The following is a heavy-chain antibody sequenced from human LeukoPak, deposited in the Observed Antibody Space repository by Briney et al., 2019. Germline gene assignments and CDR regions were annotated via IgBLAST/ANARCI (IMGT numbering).Heavy chain of an antibody. J-gene: IGHJ4*02. D-gene: IGHD5-24*01. Sequence: PSETLSLTWTVSGGSISSYYWSWIRQPPGKGLEWIGYIYYSGSTNYNPSLKSRVTISVDTSKNQFSLKLSSVTAADTAVYYCAGGSGKRWLQSNFDYWGQGTLVTVSS. V-gene: IGHV4-59*01. CDR3: AGGSGKRWLQSNFDY. CDR2: IYYSGST. CDR1: GGSISSYY.